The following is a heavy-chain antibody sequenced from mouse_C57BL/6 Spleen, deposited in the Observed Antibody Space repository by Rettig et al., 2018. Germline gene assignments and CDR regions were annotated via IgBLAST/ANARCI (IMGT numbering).Heavy chain of an antibody. V-gene: IGHV1-64*01. Sequence: MIHPNSGSTNYNEKFKSKATLTVDKSSSTAYMQLSSLTSEDSAVYYCARSVYYSNYGGIFAYWGQGTLVTVSA. J-gene: IGHJ3*01. D-gene: IGHD2-5*01. CDR3: ARSVYYSNYGGIFAY. CDR2: IHPNSGST.